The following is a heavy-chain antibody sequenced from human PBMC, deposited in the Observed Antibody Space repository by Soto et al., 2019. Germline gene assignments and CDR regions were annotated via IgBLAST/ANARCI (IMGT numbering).Heavy chain of an antibody. CDR3: ARDVEQQLYYFDY. CDR2: IKPSGGSK. CDR1: GYTFTSYY. V-gene: IGHV1-46*01. Sequence: QVQLVQSGAEVKKPGASVKVSCKASGYTFTSYYMHWVRQAPGQGLEWMGIIKPSGGSKSYAQKFQDRVTVTRDTATNTVYMSLSSLRSEDTAVYYCARDVEQQLYYFDYWGQGTLVTGSS. D-gene: IGHD6-13*01. J-gene: IGHJ4*02.